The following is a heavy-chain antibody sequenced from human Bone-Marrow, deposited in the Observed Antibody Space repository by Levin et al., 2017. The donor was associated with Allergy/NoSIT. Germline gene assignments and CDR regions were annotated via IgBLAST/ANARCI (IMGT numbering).Heavy chain of an antibody. CDR3: ARGSGSGSYSLDS. J-gene: IGHJ4*02. D-gene: IGHD3-10*01. V-gene: IGHV4-30-4*01. CDR1: GGSISIGDYY. Sequence: LRLSCTVSGGSISIGDYYWTWIRQPPGTGLEWIGTIYYSGSTYYNPSLKSRLTISVDTSKNQFSLRLTSVTAADTAVYFCARGSGSGSYSLDSWGQGTLVTVSS. CDR2: IYYSGST.